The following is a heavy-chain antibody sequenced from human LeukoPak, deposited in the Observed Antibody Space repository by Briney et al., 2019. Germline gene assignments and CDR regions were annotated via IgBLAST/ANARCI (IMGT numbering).Heavy chain of an antibody. J-gene: IGHJ3*02. D-gene: IGHD6-6*01. V-gene: IGHV1-18*01. CDR3: ARSSPILESIAVVAFDI. CDR2: ISAYNGNT. Sequence: ASVKVSCKASGGTFSSYGISWVRQAPGQGLEWMGWISAYNGNTNYAQKLQGRVTMTTDTSTSTAYMELRSLRSDDTAVYYCARSSPILESIAVVAFDIWGQGTMVTVSS. CDR1: GGTFSSYG.